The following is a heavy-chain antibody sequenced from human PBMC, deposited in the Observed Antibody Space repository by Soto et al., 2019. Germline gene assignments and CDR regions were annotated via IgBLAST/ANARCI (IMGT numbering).Heavy chain of an antibody. Sequence: QVQLVQSGAEVKKPRSSVKVSCKASGGTFSTYVISWVRQAPGQGLEWMGRVIPMSGSSNYAQKFQGRVTITADKDTSIAYMEVRSLRSEDRAVYYCARGRPRSGPPFCYYGLDVWGQGTTVIVSS. J-gene: IGHJ6*02. V-gene: IGHV1-69*06. D-gene: IGHD1-26*01. CDR2: VIPMSGSS. CDR3: ARGRPRSGPPFCYYGLDV. CDR1: GGTFSTYV.